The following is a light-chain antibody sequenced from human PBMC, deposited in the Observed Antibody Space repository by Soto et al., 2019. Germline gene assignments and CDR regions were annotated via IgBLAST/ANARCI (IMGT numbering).Light chain of an antibody. Sequence: EIVLTQSPGTLSLSPGEGATLSCRASQSVSSSYLAWCQQKPGQAPRLLIYGASSRATGIPDRFSGGGSGTDFTLTISRLEPEDFAVYYCQQYDNSPWTFGQGTKVEIK. CDR2: GAS. CDR3: QQYDNSPWT. J-gene: IGKJ1*01. V-gene: IGKV3-20*01. CDR1: QSVSSSY.